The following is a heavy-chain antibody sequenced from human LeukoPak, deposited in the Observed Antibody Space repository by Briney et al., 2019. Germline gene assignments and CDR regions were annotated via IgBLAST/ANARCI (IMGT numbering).Heavy chain of an antibody. J-gene: IGHJ6*03. D-gene: IGHD6-13*01. V-gene: IGHV3-21*01. CDR2: ISSSSTYI. CDR1: GFTFSSYS. CDR3: ARETGSSSWYGYMDV. Sequence: GGSLRLSCAASGFTFSSYSINWVRQPPGKGLEWVSSISSSSTYIYYTASVRGRFTISRDNAKNSLYLQMNSLRTEDTAVYYCARETGSSSWYGYMDVWGKGTTVTVSS.